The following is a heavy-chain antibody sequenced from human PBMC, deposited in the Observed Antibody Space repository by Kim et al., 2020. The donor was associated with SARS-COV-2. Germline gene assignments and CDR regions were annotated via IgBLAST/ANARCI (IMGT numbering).Heavy chain of an antibody. D-gene: IGHD3-10*01. CDR3: ARWKPYYGSGKSYLYYYYGMDV. CDR2: INHSGST. CDR1: GGSFSGYY. V-gene: IGHV4-34*01. J-gene: IGHJ6*02. Sequence: SETLSLTCAVYGGSFSGYYWSWIRQPPGKGLEWVGEINHSGSTNYNPSLKSRVTISVDTSKNQFSLKLSSVTAADTAVYYCARWKPYYGSGKSYLYYYYGMDVWGQGTTVTVSS.